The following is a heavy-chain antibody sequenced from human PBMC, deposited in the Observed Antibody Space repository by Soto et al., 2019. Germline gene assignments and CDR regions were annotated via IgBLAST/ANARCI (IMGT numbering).Heavy chain of an antibody. V-gene: IGHV3-74*01. Sequence: EVQLVESGGGLVQPGGSLRLSCAASGFTFSSYWMHWVRQAPGKGLVWVSRIKTDGSVTSYADSVKGRFIISRDNAKNTLYLQMNSLRAEDTAVYYCARVGVGAYYFDYWGQGTLVTVSS. D-gene: IGHD1-26*01. CDR1: GFTFSSYW. J-gene: IGHJ4*02. CDR2: IKTDGSVT. CDR3: ARVGVGAYYFDY.